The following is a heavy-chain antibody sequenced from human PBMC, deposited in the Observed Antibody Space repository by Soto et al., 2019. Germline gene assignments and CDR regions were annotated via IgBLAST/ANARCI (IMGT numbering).Heavy chain of an antibody. CDR2: IIPIFGTA. Sequence: GASVKVSCKASGGTFSSYAISWVRQAPGQGLEWMGGIIPIFGTANYAQKFQGRVTITADESTSTAYMELSSLRSEDTAVYYCARDRVVTTFPYYYYGMDVWGQGTTVTVSS. J-gene: IGHJ6*02. V-gene: IGHV1-69*13. D-gene: IGHD4-4*01. CDR3: ARDRVVTTFPYYYYGMDV. CDR1: GGTFSSYA.